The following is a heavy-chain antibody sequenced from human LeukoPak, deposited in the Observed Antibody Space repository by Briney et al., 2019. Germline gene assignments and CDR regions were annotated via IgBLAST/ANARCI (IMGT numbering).Heavy chain of an antibody. CDR1: AGSISSSNYY. J-gene: IGHJ4*02. CDR3: ARQDYGGNPFDY. D-gene: IGHD4-23*01. V-gene: IGHV4-39*01. Sequence: PSETLSLTCTVSAGSISSSNYYWGWIRQPPGRGLEWIASIYYSGSTYYNPSLKSRVSISVDTSKNQFSLKLSSVTAADTAVYYCARQDYGGNPFDYWGQGTLVTVSS. CDR2: IYYSGST.